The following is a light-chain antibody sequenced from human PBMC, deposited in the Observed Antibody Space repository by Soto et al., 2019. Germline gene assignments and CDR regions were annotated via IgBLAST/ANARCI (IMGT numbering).Light chain of an antibody. Sequence: EIVLTQSPATLSLSPGERATLSCRASPSVRSYLAWYQQKAGQAPRLLIYDASNRATGIPARFSGSGSGTDFTLTISSLEPEDFAVYYCQQRSNCPWTFGQGTKVEIK. CDR2: DAS. V-gene: IGKV3-11*01. J-gene: IGKJ1*01. CDR1: PSVRSY. CDR3: QQRSNCPWT.